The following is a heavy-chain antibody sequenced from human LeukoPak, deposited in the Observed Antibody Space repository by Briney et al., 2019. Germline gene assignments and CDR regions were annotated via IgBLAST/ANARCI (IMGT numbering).Heavy chain of an antibody. Sequence: PSQTLSLTCTVSGGSISSGAYYRSCIRQHPGKGLEWIGYIYYSGSTYYNPSLKSRVSISVDTSKNQSSLKLSSVTAADTAVYYCARVSGYFFDYWGQGTLVTVSS. CDR2: IYYSGST. CDR3: ARVSGYFFDY. CDR1: GGSISSGAYY. V-gene: IGHV4-31*03. J-gene: IGHJ4*02.